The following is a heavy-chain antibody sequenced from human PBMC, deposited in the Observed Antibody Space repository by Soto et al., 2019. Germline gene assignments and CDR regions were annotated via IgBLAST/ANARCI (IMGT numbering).Heavy chain of an antibody. D-gene: IGHD1-20*01. J-gene: IGHJ4*02. V-gene: IGHV3-15*07. Sequence: GGSLRLSCAASGFTFSNAWMNWVRQAPGKGLEWVGRIKSKTDGGTTDYAAPVKGRFTISRDDSKNTLYLQMNSLKTEDTAVYYCTTARYNWNRYYFDYWGQGTLVTVSS. CDR1: GFTFSNAW. CDR2: IKSKTDGGTT. CDR3: TTARYNWNRYYFDY.